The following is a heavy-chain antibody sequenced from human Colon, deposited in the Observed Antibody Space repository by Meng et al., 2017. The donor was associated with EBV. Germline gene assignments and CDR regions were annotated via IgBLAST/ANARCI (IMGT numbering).Heavy chain of an antibody. CDR3: ARETTGGYYFDY. CDR1: RDSVSSNPAA. CDR2: TYYRSKWYD. J-gene: IGHJ4*02. V-gene: IGHV6-1*01. Sequence: VPHQQSGPLLLRPSHTLSLPRAISRDSVSSNPAAWNWNRQSPSRGLEWLGRTYYRSKWYDDYALSVKSRLTINPDTSKNQFSLQLNSVTPEDTAVYFCARETTGGYYFDYWGQGTLVTVSS. D-gene: IGHD1-1*01.